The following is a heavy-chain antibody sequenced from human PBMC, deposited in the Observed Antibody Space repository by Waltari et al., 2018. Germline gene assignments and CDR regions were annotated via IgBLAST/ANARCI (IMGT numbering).Heavy chain of an antibody. Sequence: QVQLVQSGAEVKKPGASVKVSCKVSGYTLTELSMHWVRKAPGKGLEWMGGFAHEDGETIYAQKFQGRVTMTEDTSTDTAYMELSSLRSEDTAVYYCATDLGATHEYYYYYYGMDVWGQGTTVTVSS. J-gene: IGHJ6*02. CDR3: ATDLGATHEYYYYYYGMDV. V-gene: IGHV1-24*01. CDR1: GYTLTELS. D-gene: IGHD1-26*01. CDR2: FAHEDGET.